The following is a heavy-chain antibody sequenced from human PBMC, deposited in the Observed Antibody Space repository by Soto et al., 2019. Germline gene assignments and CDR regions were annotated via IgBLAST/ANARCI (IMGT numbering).Heavy chain of an antibody. Sequence: QVQLVESGGGVVQPGRSLRLSCVGSGFIFSNYGMHWVRQTPGKGLEWVAFMLYDGSDAFYADSVNGRFTISRDNSKNTLFLHMSNLRAEDTAMYYCTIVRVADTALDHWGQGTLVTVSS. CDR3: TIVRVADTALDH. D-gene: IGHD3-10*02. CDR1: GFIFSNYG. J-gene: IGHJ4*02. V-gene: IGHV3-30*03. CDR2: MLYDGSDA.